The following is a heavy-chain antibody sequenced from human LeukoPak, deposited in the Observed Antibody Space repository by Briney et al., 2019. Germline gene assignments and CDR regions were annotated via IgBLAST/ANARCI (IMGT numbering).Heavy chain of an antibody. CDR1: GFTFSSYA. CDR3: ARDLRFGDSGSY. D-gene: IGHD3-16*01. V-gene: IGHV3-23*01. J-gene: IGHJ4*02. CDR2: ISGSGGST. Sequence: GGSLRLSCAASGFTFSSYAMSWVRQAPGKGLEWVSAISGSGGSTYYADSVEGRFTISRDNARNSLYLQMNNLRVEDTAVYYCARDLRFGDSGSYWGQGTLVTVSS.